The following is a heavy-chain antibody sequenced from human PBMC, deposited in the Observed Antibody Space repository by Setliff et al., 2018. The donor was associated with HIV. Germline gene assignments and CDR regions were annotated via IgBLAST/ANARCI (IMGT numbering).Heavy chain of an antibody. V-gene: IGHV4-39*07. Sequence: KASETLSLTCTVSGGSISSNSYYWGWIRQPPGKGLEWIGEIHHSGSTNNNPSLKSRVTISLAASKNQFSLKLRSVTVADTAVYFCARGPVVGFDSWGQGTLVTVSS. CDR3: ARGPVVGFDS. J-gene: IGHJ4*02. CDR1: GGSISSNSYY. D-gene: IGHD2-15*01. CDR2: IHHSGST.